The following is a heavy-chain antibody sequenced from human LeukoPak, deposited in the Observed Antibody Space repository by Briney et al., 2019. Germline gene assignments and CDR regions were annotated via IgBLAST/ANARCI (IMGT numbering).Heavy chain of an antibody. D-gene: IGHD3-10*01. CDR2: ISWNSGSI. Sequence: PGRSLRLSCAASGFTFDDYAMHWVRQAPGKGLEWVSGISWNSGSIGYADSVKGRFTISRDNAKNSLYLQMNSLRAEDTAVYYCARDGYGSGRHSGYDYWGQGTLVTVSS. CDR3: ARDGYGSGRHSGYDY. CDR1: GFTFDDYA. J-gene: IGHJ4*02. V-gene: IGHV3-9*01.